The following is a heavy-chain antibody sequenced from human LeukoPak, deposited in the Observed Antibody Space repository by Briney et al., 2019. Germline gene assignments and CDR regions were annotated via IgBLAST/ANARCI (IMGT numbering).Heavy chain of an antibody. V-gene: IGHV3-30-3*01. D-gene: IGHD6-13*01. CDR3: ARDSLGSIDS. CDR2: MSYDGGDK. J-gene: IGHJ4*02. CDR1: GFTFSTYA. Sequence: GRSLRLSCAASGFTFSTYAMHWVRQAPGKGLESVALMSYDGGDKSYADPVKGRFTISRDNPKNTLYLQMNGLRAEDTAVYYCARDSLGSIDSWGQGTLVTVSS.